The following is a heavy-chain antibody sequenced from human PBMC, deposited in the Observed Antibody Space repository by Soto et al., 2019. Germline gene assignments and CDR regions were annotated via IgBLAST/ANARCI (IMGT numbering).Heavy chain of an antibody. J-gene: IGHJ6*02. CDR2: IDSKSTYI. CDR1: GFTFSSYS. Sequence: GGSLRLSCAASGFTFSSYSMNWVRQAPGKGLEWVSSIDSKSTYIYYADSVKGRFTISRDSATNSLYLQMHSLRAEDTAVYYCARIVLQLRLDVWGQGTTVTVSS. D-gene: IGHD2-8*02. V-gene: IGHV3-21*01. CDR3: ARIVLQLRLDV.